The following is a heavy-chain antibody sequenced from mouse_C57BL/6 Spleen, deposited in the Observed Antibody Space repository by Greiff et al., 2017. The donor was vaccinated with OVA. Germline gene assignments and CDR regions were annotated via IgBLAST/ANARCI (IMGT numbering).Heavy chain of an antibody. CDR2: IDPETGGT. D-gene: IGHD2-3*01. CDR3: TRGVRDGYYEWYFDV. J-gene: IGHJ1*03. V-gene: IGHV1-15*01. Sequence: PVQQSGAELVRPGASVTLSCKASGYTFTDYEMHWVKQTPVHGLEWIGAIDPETGGTAYNQKFKGKAILTADKSSSTAYMELRSLTSEDSAVYYCTRGVRDGYYEWYFDVWGTGTTVTVSS. CDR1: GYTFTDYE.